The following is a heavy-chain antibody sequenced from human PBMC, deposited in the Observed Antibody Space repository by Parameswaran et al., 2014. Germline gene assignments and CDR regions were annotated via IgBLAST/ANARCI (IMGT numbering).Heavy chain of an antibody. CDR1: GYTFTSYD. Sequence: ASVKVSCKASGYTFTSYDINWVRQATGQGLEWMGWMNPNSGNTGYAQKFQGRVTMTRNTSISTAYMELSSLRSEDTAVYYCARGSNPYYDFWSGYYYYYYGMDVWGQGTTVTVSS. V-gene: IGHV1-8*01. J-gene: IGHJ6*02. D-gene: IGHD3-3*01. CDR2: MNPNSGNT. CDR3: ARGSNPYYDFWSGYYYYYYGMDV.